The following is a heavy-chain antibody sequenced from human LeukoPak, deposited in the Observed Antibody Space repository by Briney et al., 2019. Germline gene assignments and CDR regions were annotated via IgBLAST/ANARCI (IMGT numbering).Heavy chain of an antibody. CDR3: ARAEDYYASE. CDR2: MNPNSGKT. V-gene: IGHV1-8*01. J-gene: IGHJ4*02. D-gene: IGHD3-10*01. CDR1: GYTFTNYD. Sequence: ASVKVSCKASGYTFTNYDINWVRQATGQGLEWMGWMNPNSGKTGYAQKFQGRVSMTRNIALNTAYMELSSLRSEDTAVYYCARAEDYYASEWGQGTQVTVSS.